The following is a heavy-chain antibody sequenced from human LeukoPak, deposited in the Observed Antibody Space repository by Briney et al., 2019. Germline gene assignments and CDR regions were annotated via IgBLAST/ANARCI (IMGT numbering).Heavy chain of an antibody. V-gene: IGHV1-46*01. CDR1: GGTFSSYA. CDR2: INPSGGST. J-gene: IGHJ5*02. CDR3: AREGIAAAEDWFDP. Sequence: ASVKVSCKASGGTFSSYAISWVRQAPGQGLEWMGIINPSGGSTSYAQKFQGRVTMTRDTSTSTVYMELSSLRSEDTAVYYCAREGIAAAEDWFDPWGQGTLVTVSS. D-gene: IGHD6-13*01.